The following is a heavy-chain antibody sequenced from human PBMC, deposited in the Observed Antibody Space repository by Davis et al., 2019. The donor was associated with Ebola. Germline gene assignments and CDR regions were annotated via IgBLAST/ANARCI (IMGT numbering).Heavy chain of an antibody. D-gene: IGHD3-10*01. CDR2: IYSGGST. Sequence: PGGSLRLSCAASGFTVSSNYMSWVRQAPGKGLEWVSVIYSGGSTYYADSVKGRFTISRDNSKNTLYLQMNSLRAEDTAVYYCARDYGGVYDAFDIWGQGTMVTVSS. V-gene: IGHV3-53*01. CDR1: GFTVSSNY. J-gene: IGHJ3*02. CDR3: ARDYGGVYDAFDI.